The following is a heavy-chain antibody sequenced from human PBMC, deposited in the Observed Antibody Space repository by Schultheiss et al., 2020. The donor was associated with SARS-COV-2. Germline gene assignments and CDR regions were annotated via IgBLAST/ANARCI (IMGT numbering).Heavy chain of an antibody. V-gene: IGHV4-59*01. CDR2: IYYSGST. D-gene: IGHD4-23*01. CDR1: GGSFSGYY. Sequence: SETLSLTCAVYGGSFSGYYWGWIRQPPGKGLEWIGYIYYSGSTNYNPSLKSRVTISVDTSKNQFSLKLSSVTAADTAVYYCARDLTVVTPSAFDIWGQGTMVTVSS. CDR3: ARDLTVVTPSAFDI. J-gene: IGHJ3*02.